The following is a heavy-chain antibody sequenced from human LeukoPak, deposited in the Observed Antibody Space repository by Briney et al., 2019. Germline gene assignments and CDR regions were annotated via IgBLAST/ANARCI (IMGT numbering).Heavy chain of an antibody. CDR2: ICSGGST. V-gene: IGHV3-53*01. CDR1: GFTVSSNY. Sequence: PGGSLRLSCAASGFTVSSNYMSWVRQAPGKGLEWVSVICSGGSTYYADSVKGRFTISRDNSKNTLYLQMNSLRAEDTAVYYCAREDILTGYGFDYWGQGTLVTVSS. D-gene: IGHD3-9*01. CDR3: AREDILTGYGFDY. J-gene: IGHJ4*02.